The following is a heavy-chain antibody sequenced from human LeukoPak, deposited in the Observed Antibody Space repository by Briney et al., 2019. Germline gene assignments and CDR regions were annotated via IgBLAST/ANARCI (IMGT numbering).Heavy chain of an antibody. Sequence: GGSLRLSCAVSVLTLSAYAMGGVRQAPGRGVGWVSCISGSGSRAYYADSLKGRFTISRDNCKNTLYLQMNDLRVDDTAVYYCAIDARSSTNTAMVIGMDYWGQGTLVTVSS. J-gene: IGHJ4*02. CDR1: VLTLSAYA. D-gene: IGHD3-22*01. CDR2: ISGSGSRA. CDR3: AIDARSSTNTAMVIGMDY. V-gene: IGHV3-23*01.